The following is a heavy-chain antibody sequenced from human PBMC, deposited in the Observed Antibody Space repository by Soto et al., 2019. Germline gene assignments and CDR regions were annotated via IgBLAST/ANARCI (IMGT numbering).Heavy chain of an antibody. CDR3: ARDGGGWYLDH. D-gene: IGHD3-10*01. CDR2: IKKDGNDK. J-gene: IGHJ2*01. CDR1: GFTFRRNW. V-gene: IGHV3-7*04. Sequence: EVQVVESGGGLVQPGESLRLSCAASGFTFRRNWMRWVRQAPGKGLEWVANIKKDGNDKYYVDSVKGRFTISRDNAKNSLYLQMNSVSADDTAVYYGARDGGGWYLDHWGRGTLVTVSS.